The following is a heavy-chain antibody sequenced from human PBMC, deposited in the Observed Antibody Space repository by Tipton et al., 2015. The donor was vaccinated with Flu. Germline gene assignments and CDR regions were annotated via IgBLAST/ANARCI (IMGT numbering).Heavy chain of an antibody. CDR2: IYYSGST. Sequence: TLSLTCTVSGGPISSGDYYWSWIRQPPGKGLEWIGYIYYSGSTYYNPSLKSRVTISVDTSKNQFSLKLSSVTAADTAVYYCARGLGYYYDSSGSGEKYYFDYWGQGTLVTVSS. CDR1: GGPISSGDYY. V-gene: IGHV4-30-4*01. J-gene: IGHJ4*02. CDR3: ARGLGYYYDSSGSGEKYYFDY. D-gene: IGHD3-22*01.